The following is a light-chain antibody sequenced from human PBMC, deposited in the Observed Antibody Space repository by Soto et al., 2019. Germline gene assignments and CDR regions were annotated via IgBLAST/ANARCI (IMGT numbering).Light chain of an antibody. CDR3: SSYAGSKTL. J-gene: IGLJ2*01. V-gene: IGLV2-8*01. CDR1: RSDVGGYNY. Sequence: QSALTQPPSASGSPGQSVTISCPGTRSDVGGYNYVSWYQQHPGKAPKLMIYEVSKRPSGVPDRFSGSKSGNTASLTVSGLQAEDEADYDCSSYAGSKTLFGGGTKVTVL. CDR2: EVS.